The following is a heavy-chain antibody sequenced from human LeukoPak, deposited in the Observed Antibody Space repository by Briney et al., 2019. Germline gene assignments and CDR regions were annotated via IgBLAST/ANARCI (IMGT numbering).Heavy chain of an antibody. V-gene: IGHV3-7*01. J-gene: IGHJ4*02. CDR1: VFILSSYW. CDR3: ARDGAGFDS. Sequence: GGAVRLSCAACVFILSSYWMSRVRQAPGKGLEWVDNIKQDGSGKYYVDSVKGRFTISRDNAKNSLYLQMNSLRPEHTAMYYCARDGAGFDSWGQGTLVTVSS. CDR2: IKQDGSGK. D-gene: IGHD6-13*01.